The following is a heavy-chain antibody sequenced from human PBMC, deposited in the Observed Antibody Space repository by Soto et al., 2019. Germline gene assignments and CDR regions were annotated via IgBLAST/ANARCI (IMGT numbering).Heavy chain of an antibody. V-gene: IGHV3-23*01. CDR2: ISGSGDST. D-gene: IGHD6-19*01. J-gene: IGHJ4*02. Sequence: LRLSCAASGFTFSSYAMSWVRQAPGKGLEWVSAISGSGDSTYYADSVKGRFTISRDNSKNTLYLQMNGLRAEDTAVYYCAKSCTGGWYSSCFDYWGQGTLVTVSS. CDR1: GFTFSSYA. CDR3: AKSCTGGWYSSCFDY.